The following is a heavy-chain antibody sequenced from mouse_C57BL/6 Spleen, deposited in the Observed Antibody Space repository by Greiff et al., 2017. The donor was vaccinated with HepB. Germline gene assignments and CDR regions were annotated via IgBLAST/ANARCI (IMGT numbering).Heavy chain of an antibody. J-gene: IGHJ2*01. CDR3: ARNYYYGSSYYFDY. Sequence: QVQLQQPGAELVKPGASVTLSCKASGYTFTSYWMQWVKQRPGQGLEWIGEIDPSDSYTNYNQKFKGKATLTVDTSSSTAYMQLSSLTSEDSAVYYCARNYYYGSSYYFDYWGQGTTLTVSS. CDR1: GYTFTSYW. D-gene: IGHD1-1*01. CDR2: IDPSDSYT. V-gene: IGHV1-50*01.